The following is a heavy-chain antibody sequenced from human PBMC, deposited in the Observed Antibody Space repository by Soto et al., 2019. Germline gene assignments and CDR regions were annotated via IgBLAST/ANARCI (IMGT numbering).Heavy chain of an antibody. CDR2: ISSSSSYI. CDR1: GFTFSSYS. D-gene: IGHD4-17*01. J-gene: IGHJ3*02. CDR3: AREDNGGDAFDI. V-gene: IGHV3-21*01. Sequence: GGSLRLSCAASGFTFSSYSMNRVRQAPGKGLEWVSSISSSSSYIYYADSVKGRFTISRDNAKNSLYLQMNSLRAEDTAVYYCAREDNGGDAFDIWGQGTMVTVSS.